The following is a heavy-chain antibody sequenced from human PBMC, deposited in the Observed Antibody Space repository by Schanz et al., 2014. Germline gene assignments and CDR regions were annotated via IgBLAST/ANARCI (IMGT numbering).Heavy chain of an antibody. J-gene: IGHJ3*02. V-gene: IGHV1-18*01. Sequence: QVQLVQSGVEVKRPGASVSVSCKASGYSFTDYAIHWVRQAPGQGPELMGWINAHTGNTQYAQKFQGRVNMTRDTVTTTVHLELTRLRTDDTAIYYCARVHIATYHYNSPGAFDIWGQGTRVTVSS. D-gene: IGHD3-10*01. CDR3: ARVHIATYHYNSPGAFDI. CDR2: INAHTGNT. CDR1: GYSFTDYA.